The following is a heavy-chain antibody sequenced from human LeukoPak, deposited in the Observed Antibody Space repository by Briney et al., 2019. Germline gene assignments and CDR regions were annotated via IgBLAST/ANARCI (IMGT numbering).Heavy chain of an antibody. J-gene: IGHJ4*02. Sequence: GGSLRLSCAASGFTFSSYGMHWVRQAPGKGLEWVAVIWYDGSNKYCADSVKGRFTISRDNSKNTLYLQMNSLRAEDTAVYYCARSPEIGDSGSYDYWGQGTLVTVSS. D-gene: IGHD1-26*01. CDR1: GFTFSSYG. CDR2: IWYDGSNK. CDR3: ARSPEIGDSGSYDY. V-gene: IGHV3-33*01.